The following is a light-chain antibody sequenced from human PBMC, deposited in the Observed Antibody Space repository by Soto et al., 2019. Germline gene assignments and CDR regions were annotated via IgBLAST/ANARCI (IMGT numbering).Light chain of an antibody. CDR2: CAS. J-gene: IGKJ2*01. CDR1: RSVGSNS. Sequence: EIVLTQSPGTLSLSPGERATLSCRASRSVGSNSLAWYLQKPGKATRLIIYCASSSATGIPDRFSGSGSGTDFTLTINRLEPEDFAIYYCQQYGTAYTFGQGNKLEI. CDR3: QQYGTAYT. V-gene: IGKV3-20*01.